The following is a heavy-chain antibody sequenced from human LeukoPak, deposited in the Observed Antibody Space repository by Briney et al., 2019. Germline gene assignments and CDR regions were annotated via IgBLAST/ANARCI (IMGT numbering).Heavy chain of an antibody. CDR2: IYSGGSA. Sequence: GGFLRLSCAASGFTVSSNYMSWVRQAPGKGLEWVSVIYSGGSAYYADSVKGRFTISRDNSKNTLYLQMNSLRAEDTAVYYCARGEMATITGGFDYWGQGTLVTVSS. J-gene: IGHJ4*02. D-gene: IGHD5-24*01. V-gene: IGHV3-53*01. CDR3: ARGEMATITGGFDY. CDR1: GFTVSSNY.